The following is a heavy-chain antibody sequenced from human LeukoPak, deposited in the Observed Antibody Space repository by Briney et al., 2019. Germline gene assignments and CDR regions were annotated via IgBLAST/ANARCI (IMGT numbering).Heavy chain of an antibody. CDR2: ISGSGGST. CDR3: AKVRRIAAGTIDY. J-gene: IGHJ4*02. Sequence: GGSLRLSCTASGFIVSIHAMSWVRQAPGKGLEWVSAISGSGGSTYYADSVKGRFTISRDNSKNTLYLQMNSLRAEDTAVYYCAKVRRIAAGTIDYWGQGTLVTVSS. CDR1: GFIVSIHA. V-gene: IGHV3-23*01. D-gene: IGHD6-13*01.